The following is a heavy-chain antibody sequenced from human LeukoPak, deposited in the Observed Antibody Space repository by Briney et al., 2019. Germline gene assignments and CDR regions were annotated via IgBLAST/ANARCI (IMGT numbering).Heavy chain of an antibody. V-gene: IGHV1-2*02. Sequence: ASVKVSCKASGYTFTGYYMHWVRQAPGQGLEWMGWINPNSGGTNYAQKFQGRVTMTRDTSISTAYMELSRLRSDDTAVYYCARDLDYYDSSGYYSFDYWGQGTLVTVSS. J-gene: IGHJ4*02. CDR2: INPNSGGT. D-gene: IGHD3-22*01. CDR3: ARDLDYYDSSGYYSFDY. CDR1: GYTFTGYY.